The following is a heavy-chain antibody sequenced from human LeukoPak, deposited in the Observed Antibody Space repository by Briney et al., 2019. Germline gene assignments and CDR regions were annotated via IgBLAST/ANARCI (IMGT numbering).Heavy chain of an antibody. CDR3: ARENFDWLLYWSYYYGMDV. Sequence: GGSLRLSCAASGFXFSSYSINWVRQAPGKGLQWVSYISSDSRTIYYADSVKGRFTISSDNAKNSLYLQMNSLRAEDTAVYYCARENFDWLLYWSYYYGMDVWGQGSTVSVSS. V-gene: IGHV3-48*04. D-gene: IGHD3-9*01. J-gene: IGHJ6*02. CDR2: ISSDSRTI. CDR1: GFXFSSYS.